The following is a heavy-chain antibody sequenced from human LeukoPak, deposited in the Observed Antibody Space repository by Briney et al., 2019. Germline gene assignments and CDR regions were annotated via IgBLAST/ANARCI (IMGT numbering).Heavy chain of an antibody. CDR1: GYTFTGYY. J-gene: IGHJ4*02. D-gene: IGHD5-18*01. V-gene: IGHV1-2*02. CDR2: INPNSGGT. Sequence: ASVKVSCKASGYTFTGYYLHWVRQAPGQGLEWMGWINPNSGGTNYAQKFQGRVTMTGDTSISTAYMELSRLSCDDTAIYYCAGRPDTAIVPIFDYWGQGTLVTVSS. CDR3: AGRPDTAIVPIFDY.